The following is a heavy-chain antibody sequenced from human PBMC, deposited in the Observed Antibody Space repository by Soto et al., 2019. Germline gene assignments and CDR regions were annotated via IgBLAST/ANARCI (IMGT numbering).Heavy chain of an antibody. D-gene: IGHD2-8*01. J-gene: IGHJ4*02. V-gene: IGHV4-30-4*01. CDR3: ARNGALDY. Sequence: QVQLQESGPGLVKPSQTLSLTCTVSGGSISSGDYYWSWIRQPPGKGLEWIGYILYNGTTKYNPSLESRLTISVDTSKNQFSLKLTSVTAADTAVYYCARNGALDYWGRGTLVTVSS. CDR2: ILYNGTT. CDR1: GGSISSGDYY.